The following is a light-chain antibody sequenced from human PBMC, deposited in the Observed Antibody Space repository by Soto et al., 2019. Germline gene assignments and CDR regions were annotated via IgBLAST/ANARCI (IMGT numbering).Light chain of an antibody. V-gene: IGLV1-40*01. Sequence: QSALAQPPSVSGAPGQRVTISCSGTTSNIGADYDVQWYRQLPGTAPKLLIHGNTNRPSGVPDRFSGSKSGTSASLAITGLQSEDEGDYSCQSYDSGLRGYVFGSGTKGTVL. CDR1: TSNIGADYD. J-gene: IGLJ1*01. CDR2: GNT. CDR3: QSYDSGLRGYV.